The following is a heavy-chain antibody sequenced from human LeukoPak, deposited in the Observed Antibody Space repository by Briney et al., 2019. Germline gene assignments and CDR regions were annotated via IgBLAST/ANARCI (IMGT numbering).Heavy chain of an antibody. CDR3: ASSNTNPFYSSSTYVDY. CDR2: IIPIFGTA. V-gene: IGHV1-69*06. J-gene: IGHJ4*02. D-gene: IGHD6-6*01. CDR1: GGTFSSYA. Sequence: VASVKVSCKASGGTFSSYAISWVRQAPGQGLEWMGRIIPIFGTANYAQKFQGRVTITADKSTSTAYMELSSLRSEDTAVYYCASSNTNPFYSSSTYVDYESQGTLVTASA.